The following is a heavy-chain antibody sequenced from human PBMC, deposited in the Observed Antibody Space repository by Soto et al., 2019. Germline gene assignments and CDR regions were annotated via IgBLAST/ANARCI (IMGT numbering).Heavy chain of an antibody. Sequence: GGSLRLACAASVFTFSSYAMIWARQAPGKGLEWVSGISGSGGNTYYADSVKGRFTISRDNSKNTLYLQMNSLRGEDTAVYYCAKEVAVVAANPFDYWGQGTPVTVSS. CDR1: VFTFSSYA. D-gene: IGHD2-15*01. CDR2: ISGSGGNT. CDR3: AKEVAVVAANPFDY. V-gene: IGHV3-23*01. J-gene: IGHJ4*02.